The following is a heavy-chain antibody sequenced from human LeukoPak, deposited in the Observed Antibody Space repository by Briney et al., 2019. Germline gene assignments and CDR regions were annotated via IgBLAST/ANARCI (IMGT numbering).Heavy chain of an antibody. CDR3: AIHAIAAPNWFDP. CDR2: VYTSGSP. Sequence: PSQTLSLTCTVSGGSISSYYWSWIRQPPAKGREWIGYVYTSGSPNYNPSLKSRVTIAVDTSKTQFSLKLSSVTAADTAVYYCAIHAIAAPNWFDPWGQGTLVTVSS. CDR1: GGSISSYY. V-gene: IGHV4-4*09. J-gene: IGHJ5*02. D-gene: IGHD6-6*01.